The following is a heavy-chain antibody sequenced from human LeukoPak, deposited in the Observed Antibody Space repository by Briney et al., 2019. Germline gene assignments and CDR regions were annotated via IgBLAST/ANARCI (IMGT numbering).Heavy chain of an antibody. CDR1: GFTFSSYS. D-gene: IGHD6-19*01. CDR3: AREGSDWNYYYYMDV. CDR2: ISSSSSTI. V-gene: IGHV3-48*01. J-gene: IGHJ6*03. Sequence: ESGGSLRLSCAASGFTFSSYSMNWVRQAPGKGLEWVSYISSSSSTIYYADSVKGRFTISRDNAKNSLYLQMNSMRAEDTAVYYCAREGSDWNYYYYMDVWGKGTTVTISS.